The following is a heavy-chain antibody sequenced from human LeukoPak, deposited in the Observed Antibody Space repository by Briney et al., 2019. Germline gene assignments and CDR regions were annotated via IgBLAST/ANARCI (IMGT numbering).Heavy chain of an antibody. CDR1: GFTFSSYG. CDR3: AKLAYSSSSGDD. CDR2: ISYDGSNK. D-gene: IGHD6-13*01. Sequence: GGSLRLSCAASGFTFSSYGMHWVRQAPGKGLEWVAVISYDGSNKYYADSVKGRFTISRDNSKNTLYLQMNSLRAEDTAVYYCAKLAYSSSSGDDWGQGTLVTVSS. V-gene: IGHV3-30*18. J-gene: IGHJ4*02.